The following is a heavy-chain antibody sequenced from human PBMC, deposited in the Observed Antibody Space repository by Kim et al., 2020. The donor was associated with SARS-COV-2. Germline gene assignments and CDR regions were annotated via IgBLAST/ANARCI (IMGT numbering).Heavy chain of an antibody. V-gene: IGHV3-7*01. CDR1: GFTFSSYW. CDR3: ATIAAEYYYYMDV. Sequence: GGSLRLSCAASGFTFSSYWMSWVRQAPGKGLEWVANIKQDGSEKYYVDSVKGRFTISRDNAKNSLYLQMNSLRAEDTAVYYCATIAAEYYYYMDVWGKGTTVTVSS. D-gene: IGHD6-6*01. CDR2: IKQDGSEK. J-gene: IGHJ6*03.